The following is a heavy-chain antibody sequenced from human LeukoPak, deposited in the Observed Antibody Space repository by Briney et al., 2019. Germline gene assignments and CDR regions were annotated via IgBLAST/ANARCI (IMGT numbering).Heavy chain of an antibody. V-gene: IGHV3-73*01. Sequence: PGGSLRLSCAASGFSFSDTPMHWVRHASGKGLEWVGRVRDRANSYATGYAASVEGRFTISRDDSENTAYLQMNSLIIEDTAVYYCTRQRPQTGTFDYWGQGVLVTVSS. CDR3: TRQRPQTGTFDY. D-gene: IGHD3-9*01. J-gene: IGHJ4*02. CDR1: GFSFSDTP. CDR2: VRDRANSYAT.